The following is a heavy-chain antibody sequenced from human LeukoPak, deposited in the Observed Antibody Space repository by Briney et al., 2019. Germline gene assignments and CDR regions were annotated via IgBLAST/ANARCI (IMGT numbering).Heavy chain of an antibody. CDR3: AKVRDSRDWYKDAFDI. Sequence: GGSLRLSCAASGFTFTSYAMSWVRQTPGKGLEWVSAITGTGGSTYYSASVKGRFTISRDNSKNTLYLQMSSLRAEDTAMYYCAKVRDSRDWYKDAFDIWGQGTMVTVSS. J-gene: IGHJ3*02. V-gene: IGHV3-23*01. CDR2: ITGTGGST. D-gene: IGHD6-19*01. CDR1: GFTFTSYA.